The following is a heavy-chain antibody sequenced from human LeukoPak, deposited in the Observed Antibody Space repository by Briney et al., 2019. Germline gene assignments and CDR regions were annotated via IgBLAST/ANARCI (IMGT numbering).Heavy chain of an antibody. CDR1: GFTFSNNY. V-gene: IGHV3-66*01. J-gene: IGHJ6*02. CDR3: AGFSHKGV. Sequence: GGSLRLSCAASGFTFSNNYMSWVRQAPGKGLEWVALIYSGGSTYYADFVKGRFTISRDNSKNTLYLQMISLRAEDTAVYYCAGFSHKGVWGQGTTVTVSS. CDR2: IYSGGST.